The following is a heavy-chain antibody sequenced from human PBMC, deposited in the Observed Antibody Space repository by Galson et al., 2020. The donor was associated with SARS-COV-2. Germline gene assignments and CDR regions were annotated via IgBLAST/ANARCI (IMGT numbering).Heavy chain of an antibody. CDR2: ISYSGGT. CDR1: GGSISSTSNY. CDR3: ASHSVAGRWWYT. Sequence: SETLSLTCTVSGGSISSTSNYWGWIRQPPGKGLEWIGTISYSGGTYYNPSLKSRVTMSVDTSKNQFSLKLSSVTAADTALYYCASHSVAGRWWYTWGQGTLVSVSS. J-gene: IGHJ5*02. V-gene: IGHV4-39*01. D-gene: IGHD6-19*01.